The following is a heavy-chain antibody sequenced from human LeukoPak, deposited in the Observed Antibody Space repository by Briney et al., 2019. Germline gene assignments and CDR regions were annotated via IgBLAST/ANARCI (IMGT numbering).Heavy chain of an antibody. D-gene: IGHD2-8*01. CDR1: GGSISTTNG. Sequence: PSGTLSLTCGVSGGSISTTNGWSWVRQPPGQGLEWIGEISLSGLTNYSPSLNSRVTMSLDKPKNQLSLNLSSVTAADTAVYYCSRENGAFSPFGFWGQGTLVTVPS. CDR2: ISLSGLT. CDR3: SRENGAFSPFGF. V-gene: IGHV4-4*02. J-gene: IGHJ4*02.